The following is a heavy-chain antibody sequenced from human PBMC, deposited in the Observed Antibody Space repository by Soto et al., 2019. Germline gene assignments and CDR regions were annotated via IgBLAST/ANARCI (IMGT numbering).Heavy chain of an antibody. CDR1: GGSMTSGDQY. J-gene: IGHJ4*02. D-gene: IGHD3-22*01. CDR3: ARGERNYYDSSGPDY. CDR2: INHRGSL. Sequence: SETLSLTCTVTGGSMTSGDQYWTWIRHRPGEGLEWFGYINHRGSLYYNPSLKSRVTISVDTSKNQFSLKLSSVTAADTAVYYCARGERNYYDSSGPDYWGQGTLVTVSS. V-gene: IGHV4-61*08.